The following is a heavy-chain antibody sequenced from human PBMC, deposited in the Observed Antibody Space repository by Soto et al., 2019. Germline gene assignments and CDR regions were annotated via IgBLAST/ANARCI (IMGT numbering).Heavy chain of an antibody. V-gene: IGHV3-23*01. J-gene: IGHJ5*02. CDR1: GFTFSSYA. CDR3: AKDLYSSSWYWLDP. Sequence: GGSLRLSCAASGFTFSSYAMSWVRQAPGKGLEWVSAISGSGGSTYYADSVKGRFTISRDNSKNTLYLQMNSLRAEDTAVYYCAKDLYSSSWYWLDPWGQGTLVTVSS. D-gene: IGHD6-13*01. CDR2: ISGSGGST.